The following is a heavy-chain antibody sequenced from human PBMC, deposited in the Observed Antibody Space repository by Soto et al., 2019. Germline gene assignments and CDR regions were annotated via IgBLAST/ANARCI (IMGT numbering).Heavy chain of an antibody. J-gene: IGHJ4*02. D-gene: IGHD2-2*01. CDR2: IYWNDDK. CDR1: GFSLSTSGVG. Sequence: QITLQESGPTLVKPTQTLTLTCTFSGFSLSTSGVGVGWIRQPPGKALEWLALIYWNDDKRYSPSLKSRLTITKDTTKNQVVLTMTNMDPMDTATYDCAHRLRVPARPREFDYWGQGTLVTVSS. V-gene: IGHV2-5*01. CDR3: AHRLRVPARPREFDY.